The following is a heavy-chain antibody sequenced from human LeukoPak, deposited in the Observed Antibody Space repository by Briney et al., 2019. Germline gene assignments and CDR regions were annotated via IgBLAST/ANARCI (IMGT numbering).Heavy chain of an antibody. J-gene: IGHJ3*02. CDR3: AKRALSGSYYAAFDI. D-gene: IGHD1-26*01. V-gene: IGHV3-23*01. CDR1: GFTFSSYA. Sequence: PGGSLRLSCAASGFTFSSYAMSWVRQAPGKGLEWVSDISGSGGSTYYADSVKGRFIISRDNSKTTLYLQMNSLRAEDTAVYYCAKRALSGSYYAAFDIWGQGTMVTVSS. CDR2: ISGSGGST.